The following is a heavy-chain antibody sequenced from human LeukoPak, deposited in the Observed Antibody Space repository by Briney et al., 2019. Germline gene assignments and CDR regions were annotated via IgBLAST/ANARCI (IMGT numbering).Heavy chain of an antibody. D-gene: IGHD1-26*01. Sequence: PGGSLRLSCAASGFTFGTYAMHWVRQAPGKGLEWVAVILSDGSIQNSAESVRGRFIISRDNSKNTLFLQMNRLRTEDTAVYYCARGAILGGYNLIDDWGQGTLVTVSS. CDR3: ARGAILGGYNLIDD. J-gene: IGHJ4*02. V-gene: IGHV3-30*04. CDR2: ILSDGSIQ. CDR1: GFTFGTYA.